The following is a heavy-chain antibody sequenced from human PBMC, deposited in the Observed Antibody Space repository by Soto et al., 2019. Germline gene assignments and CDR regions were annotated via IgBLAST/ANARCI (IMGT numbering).Heavy chain of an antibody. J-gene: IGHJ6*02. CDR1: GGSISSYY. CDR3: ARNLIREISYGMDV. D-gene: IGHD1-26*01. CDR2: IYYSGST. Sequence: SETLSLTCTVSGGSISSYYWSWIRQPPGKGLEWIGYIYYSGSTNYNPSLKSRVTISVDTSKNQFSLKLSSVTAADTAVYYCARNLIREISYGMDVWGQGTTVTVS. V-gene: IGHV4-59*08.